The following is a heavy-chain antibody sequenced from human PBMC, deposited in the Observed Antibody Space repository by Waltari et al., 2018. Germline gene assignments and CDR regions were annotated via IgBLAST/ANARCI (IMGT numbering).Heavy chain of an antibody. J-gene: IGHJ5*02. CDR1: GFSLSTNGVG. CDR3: AHTEQFAPAVWFGP. Sequence: QITFKESGPTLVKPTQTLTLTCTCSGFSLSTNGVGVGWLRQPQGKALEWLANIYWNDDKRYSPSLKSRLTITKDTSKNQVVLTMTNVDPVDTATYFCAHTEQFAPAVWFGPWGQGTLVAVSS. CDR2: IYWNDDK. D-gene: IGHD6-19*01. V-gene: IGHV2-5*01.